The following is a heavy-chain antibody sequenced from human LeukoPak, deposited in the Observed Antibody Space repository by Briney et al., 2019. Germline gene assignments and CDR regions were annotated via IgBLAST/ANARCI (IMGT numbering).Heavy chain of an antibody. D-gene: IGHD6-19*01. V-gene: IGHV3-48*01. CDR1: GFTFSSYG. J-gene: IGHJ4*02. Sequence: GGSLRLSCAASGFTFSSYGMNWFRQAPGKGLEWVSYISPSSSTIYYADSGKGRFTISRDNAKNSLYLQMNSLRAEDTAVYYCAREHTPFGSGCTAAYWGQGTLVTVSS. CDR2: ISPSSSTI. CDR3: AREHTPFGSGCTAAY.